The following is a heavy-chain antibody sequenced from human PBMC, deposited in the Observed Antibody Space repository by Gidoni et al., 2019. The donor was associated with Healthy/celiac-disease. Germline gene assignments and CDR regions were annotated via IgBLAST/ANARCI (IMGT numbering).Heavy chain of an antibody. CDR2: IIPTFGTA. CDR1: GGTFSSYA. J-gene: IGHJ6*03. V-gene: IGHV1-69*01. Sequence: VQLVQSGAEVKKPGSSVQVSCKASGGTFSSYAIRWVRQAPGQGLEWMGGIIPTFGTANYAQKFQGRVTITADESTSTAYMELSSLRSEDTAVYYCARSGYSYGERSDYYYYYMDVWGKGTTVTVSS. CDR3: ARSGYSYGERSDYYYYYMDV. D-gene: IGHD5-18*01.